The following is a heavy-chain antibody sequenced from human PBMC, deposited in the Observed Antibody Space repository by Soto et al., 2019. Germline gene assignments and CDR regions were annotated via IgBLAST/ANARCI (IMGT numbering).Heavy chain of an antibody. V-gene: IGHV4-31*03. CDR1: GGSISSGGYY. D-gene: IGHD4-4*01. Sequence: QVQLQESGPGLVKPSQTLSLTCTVSGGSISSGGYYWSRIRQHPGKGLEWIGYIYYSGSTYYNPSLKSRVTISVDTSMNQFSLKLSSVTAADTAVYYCARGSKDGATVTTQTFDYWGQGTLVTVSS. J-gene: IGHJ4*02. CDR3: ARGSKDGATVTTQTFDY. CDR2: IYYSGST.